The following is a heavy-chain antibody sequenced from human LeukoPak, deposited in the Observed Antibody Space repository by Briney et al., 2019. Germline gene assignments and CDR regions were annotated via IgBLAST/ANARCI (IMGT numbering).Heavy chain of an antibody. CDR3: ARDWGYSYGSFSYFDY. J-gene: IGHJ4*02. Sequence: SVKVSCKASGGTFSSYAISWVRQAPGQGLEWMGGIIPIFGTANYAQKFQGRVTITADESTSTAYMELSSLRSEDTAVYYCARDWGYSYGSFSYFDYWGQGTLVTVYS. D-gene: IGHD5-18*01. CDR2: IIPIFGTA. V-gene: IGHV1-69*13. CDR1: GGTFSSYA.